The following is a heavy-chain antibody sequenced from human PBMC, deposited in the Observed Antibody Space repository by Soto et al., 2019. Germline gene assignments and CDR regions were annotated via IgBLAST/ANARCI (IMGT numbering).Heavy chain of an antibody. J-gene: IGHJ5*02. Sequence: LTCTVSGGSISSYYWSWIRQPPGKGLEWIGYIYYSGSTNYNPSLKSRVTISVDTSKNQFSLKLSSVTAADTAVYYCARAPYYYDSSGYYYWFDPWGQGTLVTVSS. V-gene: IGHV4-59*01. D-gene: IGHD3-22*01. CDR3: ARAPYYYDSSGYYYWFDP. CDR2: IYYSGST. CDR1: GGSISSYY.